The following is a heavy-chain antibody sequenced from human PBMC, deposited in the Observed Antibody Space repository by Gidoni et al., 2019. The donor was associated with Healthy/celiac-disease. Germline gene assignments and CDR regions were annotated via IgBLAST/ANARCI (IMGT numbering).Heavy chain of an antibody. D-gene: IGHD3-9*01. V-gene: IGHV3-23*01. Sequence: EVQLLESGGGLVQPGGSLRLSCAASGFTFSSYAMSWVRQAPGQGLEWVSAISGSGGSTYYADSVKGRFTISRDNSKNTLYLQMNSLRAEDTAVYYCAKSASDYDILTGYYSGFDYWGQGTLVTVSS. CDR1: GFTFSSYA. CDR3: AKSASDYDILTGYYSGFDY. CDR2: ISGSGGST. J-gene: IGHJ4*02.